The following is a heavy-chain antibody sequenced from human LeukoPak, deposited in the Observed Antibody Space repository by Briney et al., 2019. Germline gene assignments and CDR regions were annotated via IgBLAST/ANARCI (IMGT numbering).Heavy chain of an antibody. CDR1: GFTFSSYW. J-gene: IGHJ4*02. CDR2: LSNSGGSGGTT. V-gene: IGHV3-23*01. Sequence: GGSLRLSCAASGFTFSSYWMHWVRQAPGKGLEWVSALSNSGGSGGTTYFADSVKGRFSISRDNSKSTLYLQLSRLTAKDTAVYYCAKAMSTDHYDSKGFYRVDFDSWGQGTLVTVSS. CDR3: AKAMSTDHYDSKGFYRVDFDS. D-gene: IGHD3-22*01.